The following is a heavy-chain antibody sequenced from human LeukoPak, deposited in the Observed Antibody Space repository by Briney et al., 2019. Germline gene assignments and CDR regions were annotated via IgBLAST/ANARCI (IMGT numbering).Heavy chain of an antibody. D-gene: IGHD2-2*02. Sequence: PGGSLRLSCAASGFTFSSYAMHWVRQAPGKGLEYVPAISSNGGSTYYANSVKGRFTISRDNSKNTLYLQMGSLRAEDMAVYYCARTVGYCSSTSCYTGNAFDIWGQGTMVTVSS. J-gene: IGHJ3*02. CDR2: ISSNGGST. V-gene: IGHV3-64*01. CDR3: ARTVGYCSSTSCYTGNAFDI. CDR1: GFTFSSYA.